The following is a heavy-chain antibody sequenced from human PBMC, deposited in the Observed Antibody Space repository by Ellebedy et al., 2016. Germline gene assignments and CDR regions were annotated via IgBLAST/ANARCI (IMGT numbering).Heavy chain of an antibody. Sequence: GESLKISCAASGFIFSSYWMHWVRQAPRKGLVWVSRVSGDGTSTNYADFVKGRFTISRDNVKNTVFLQMSSLRAEDTAIYYCVRDLGVTSSYLDTWGQGTLVTVSS. CDR2: VSGDGTST. V-gene: IGHV3-74*01. CDR3: VRDLGVTSSYLDT. CDR1: GFIFSSYW. J-gene: IGHJ4*02. D-gene: IGHD2/OR15-2a*01.